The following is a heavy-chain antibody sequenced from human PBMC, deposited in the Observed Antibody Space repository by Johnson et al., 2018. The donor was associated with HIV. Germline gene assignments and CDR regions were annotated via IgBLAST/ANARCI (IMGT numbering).Heavy chain of an antibody. Sequence: QVQLVESGGGVVQPARSLRLSCAASGFTFSSYAMHWVRQAPGKGLEWVAVISYDGSNKYYADSVKGRFTISRDNAKNSLYLQMNSLRAEDTAVYYCARERARQELGLDGAFDIWGQGTTVSVS. J-gene: IGHJ3*02. CDR3: ARERARQELGLDGAFDI. CDR2: ISYDGSNK. D-gene: IGHD6-13*01. V-gene: IGHV3-30-3*01. CDR1: GFTFSSYA.